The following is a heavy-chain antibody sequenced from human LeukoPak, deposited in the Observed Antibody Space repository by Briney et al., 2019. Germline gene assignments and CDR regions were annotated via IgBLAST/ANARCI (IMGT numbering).Heavy chain of an antibody. CDR1: GYTFTSYD. Sequence: ASVKVSCKASGYTFTSYDINWVRQATGQGLEWMGRINPNSGGTNYAQKFQGRVTMTRDTSISTAYMEVSRLRSDDTAVYYCAREDVSAYYFDYWGQGTLVTVSS. CDR3: AREDVSAYYFDY. CDR2: INPNSGGT. D-gene: IGHD3-16*01. V-gene: IGHV1-2*06. J-gene: IGHJ4*02.